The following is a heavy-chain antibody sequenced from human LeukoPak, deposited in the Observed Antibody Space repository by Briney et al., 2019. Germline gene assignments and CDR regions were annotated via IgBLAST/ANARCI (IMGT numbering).Heavy chain of an antibody. CDR2: ISGSGGST. CDR3: AKDHRRGPYSHGYGD. J-gene: IGHJ4*02. D-gene: IGHD5-18*01. CDR1: GYTFSDYY. V-gene: IGHV3-23*01. Sequence: GGSLRLSCAASGYTFSDYYMSWVRQAPGKGLEWVSAISGSGGSTYYADSVKGRFTISRDNSKNTLYLQMNSLRAEDTAVYYRAKDHRRGPYSHGYGDWGQGTLVTVSS.